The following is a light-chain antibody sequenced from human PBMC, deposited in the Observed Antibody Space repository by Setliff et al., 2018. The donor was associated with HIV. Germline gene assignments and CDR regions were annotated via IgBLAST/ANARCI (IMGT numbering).Light chain of an antibody. V-gene: IGLV2-23*02. J-gene: IGLJ1*01. CDR1: RRDVGSYKL. CDR2: EVT. CDR3: CSYAGSTLYV. Sequence: QSALTQPASVSGSPGQSITISCTGTRRDVGSYKLVSWYQQYPGKAPKLIICEVTKRPSGVSNRFSGFKSGYTASLTISGLQAEDEADYYCCSYAGSTLYVFGSGTKVTVL.